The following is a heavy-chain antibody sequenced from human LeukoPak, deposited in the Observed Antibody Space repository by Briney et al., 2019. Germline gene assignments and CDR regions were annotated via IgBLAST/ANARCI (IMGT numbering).Heavy chain of an antibody. V-gene: IGHV5-51*01. Sequence: GESLKISCKGLGYDFSTYWNAWVRQRPGKGLEWMGIIYPGGSETRYDPSFQGQVTISADRSTSTAYLQWSSLRASDTAMYYCARASRDGYNQNFDHWGQGALVTVSS. CDR1: GYDFSTYW. J-gene: IGHJ4*02. CDR2: IYPGGSET. CDR3: ARASRDGYNQNFDH. D-gene: IGHD5-24*01.